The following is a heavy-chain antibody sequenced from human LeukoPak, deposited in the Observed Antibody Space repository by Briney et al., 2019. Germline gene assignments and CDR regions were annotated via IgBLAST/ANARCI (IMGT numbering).Heavy chain of an antibody. CDR3: VRSYYGSGTFYLGGY. V-gene: IGHV3-64D*06. D-gene: IGHD3-10*01. CDR1: GFTFSNFA. CDR2: ISTNGGST. Sequence: TGGSLRLSCSASGFTFSNFAMHWVRQAPGKGLEYVSGISTNGGSTYYADSVKGRFTISRDNSKNTVYLQMGSLRTEDAALYYCVRSYYGSGTFYLGGYWGQGTLVTVSS. J-gene: IGHJ4*02.